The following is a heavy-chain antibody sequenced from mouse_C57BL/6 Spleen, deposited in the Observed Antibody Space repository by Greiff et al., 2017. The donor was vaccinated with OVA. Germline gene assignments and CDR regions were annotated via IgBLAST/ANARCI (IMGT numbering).Heavy chain of an antibody. CDR3: ARTGTGYFDV. CDR1: GYAFSSSW. D-gene: IGHD4-1*01. Sequence: QVQLQQSGPELVKPGASVKISCKASGYAFSSSWMNWVKQRPGKGLEWIGRIYPGDGDTNYNGKFKGKATLTADKSSSTAYMQRSSLTSEDSAVYCCARTGTGYFDVWGTGTTVTVSS. J-gene: IGHJ1*03. V-gene: IGHV1-82*01. CDR2: IYPGDGDT.